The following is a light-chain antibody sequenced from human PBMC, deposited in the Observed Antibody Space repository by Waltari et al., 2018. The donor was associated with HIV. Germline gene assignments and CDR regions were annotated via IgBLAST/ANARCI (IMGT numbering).Light chain of an antibody. J-gene: IGLJ3*02. CDR3: SSYSARGFVV. CDR2: EVY. Sequence: HSALTQPASVSGSPGQSITISCPGPTSDISDFNFVSWYQQSPGRAPKLSIFEVYSRPSGISDRCSGSKSGVMASLTISALRAEDEADYFCSSYSARGFVVFGGGTKVTGL. CDR1: TSDISDFNF. V-gene: IGLV2-14*01.